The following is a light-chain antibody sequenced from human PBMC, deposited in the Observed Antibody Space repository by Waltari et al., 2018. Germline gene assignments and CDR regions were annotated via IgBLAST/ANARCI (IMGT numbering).Light chain of an antibody. CDR3: QQYNSYSPVT. J-gene: IGKJ4*01. CDR1: QRIYSW. V-gene: IGKV1-5*03. CDR2: RAS. Sequence: DIQLTQSPSTLSASVGDSVTITCRASQRIYSWLAWYQQKPEKAPKLLIYRASSLESGVPSRFSGSGSGTEFTLTISSLQPDDLATYYCQQYNSYSPVTFGGGTKVEIK.